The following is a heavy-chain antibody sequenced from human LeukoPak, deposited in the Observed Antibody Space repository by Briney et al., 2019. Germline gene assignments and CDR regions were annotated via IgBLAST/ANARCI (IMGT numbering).Heavy chain of an antibody. J-gene: IGHJ3*02. D-gene: IGHD3-3*01. CDR3: ATPLGVGAFDI. CDR1: GYTFSDYG. CDR2: INTQNGYT. Sequence: ASVKVSCKASGYTFSDYGISWLRQAPGQGLEYMGWINTQNGYTDYAQKVQGRVTMTEDTSTDTAYMELSSLRSEDTAVYYCATPLGVGAFDIRGQGTMVTVSS. V-gene: IGHV1-18*01.